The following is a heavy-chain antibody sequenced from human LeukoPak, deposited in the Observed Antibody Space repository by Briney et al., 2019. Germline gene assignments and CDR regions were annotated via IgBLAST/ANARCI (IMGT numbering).Heavy chain of an antibody. V-gene: IGHV3-11*01. CDR1: GFTFSDYY. D-gene: IGHD3-3*01. CDR2: ISSSGDTI. CDR3: SWGGSGYYAY. Sequence: GGSLRLSCAASGFTFSDYYMNWIRQAPGKGLEWVSYISSSGDTIYYVDSVKGRFTISRDNAKNTLYLQMNSLRVEDTAVYYCSWGGSGYYAYWGQGTLVTVSS. J-gene: IGHJ4*02.